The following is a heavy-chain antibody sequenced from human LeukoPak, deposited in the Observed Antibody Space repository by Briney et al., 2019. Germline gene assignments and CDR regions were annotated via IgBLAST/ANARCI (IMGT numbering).Heavy chain of an antibody. CDR1: GGSFSGYY. V-gene: IGHV4-34*01. J-gene: IGHJ4*02. CDR2: INHSGST. Sequence: PSETLSLTCAVYGGSFSGYYWSWIRQPPGKGLEWIGEINHSGSTNYNPSLKSRVTISVDTSKNQFSLKLSSVTAADTAVYYCARDYYGSGSSHFDYWGQGTLVTVSS. CDR3: ARDYYGSGSSHFDY. D-gene: IGHD6-6*01.